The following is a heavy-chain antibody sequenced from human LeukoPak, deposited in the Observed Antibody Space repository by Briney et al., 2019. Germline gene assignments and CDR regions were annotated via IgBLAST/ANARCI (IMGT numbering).Heavy chain of an antibody. Sequence: GSLRLSCAASGFTFSSYSMNWVRQAPGKGLEWVSGIGTAGDTYYPGSVKGRFTISRENAKNSLYLHMNSLSAGDTAVYYCASSPAYSSSWYAIDNWGQGTLVTVSS. CDR3: ASSPAYSSSWYAIDN. CDR2: IGTAGDT. J-gene: IGHJ4*02. CDR1: GFTFSSYS. D-gene: IGHD6-13*01. V-gene: IGHV3-13*01.